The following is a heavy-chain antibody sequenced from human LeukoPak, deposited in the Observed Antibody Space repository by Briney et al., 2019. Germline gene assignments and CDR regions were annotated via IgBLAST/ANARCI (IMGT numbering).Heavy chain of an antibody. CDR3: ARERDGRFFDY. Sequence: GGSLRLSCAASGFTFDDYGMSWVRQAPGKGLEWVANINQDGSEKYFVDSVRGRFTISRDNSKNSLHLQMNTLRAEDTAVYYCARERDGRFFDYWGQGTLVTVSS. CDR2: INQDGSEK. D-gene: IGHD5-24*01. V-gene: IGHV3-7*01. CDR1: GFTFDDYG. J-gene: IGHJ4*02.